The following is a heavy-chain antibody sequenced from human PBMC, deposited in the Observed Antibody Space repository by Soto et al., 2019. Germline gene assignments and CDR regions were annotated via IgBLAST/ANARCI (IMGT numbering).Heavy chain of an antibody. J-gene: IGHJ4*02. D-gene: IGHD1-26*01. V-gene: IGHV1-2*06. CDR3: ARVLAKGGGSVGFAY. Sequence: ASVKVSCKASGDTFTANYIHWVRQAPGQGFEWMGRINPTSGGTTYPQKFQGRVTMTRDTSLSTVYMTLTRLTSDDTAVYYCARVLAKGGGSVGFAYWGRGTLVTVSA. CDR1: GDTFTANY. CDR2: INPTSGGT.